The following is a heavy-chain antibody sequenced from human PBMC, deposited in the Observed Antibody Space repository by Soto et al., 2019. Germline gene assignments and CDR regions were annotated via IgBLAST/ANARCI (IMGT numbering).Heavy chain of an antibody. D-gene: IGHD1-1*01. J-gene: IGHJ5*02. CDR2: IYHSGST. CDR3: VRESTTSGPNWFDT. V-gene: IGHV4-30-2*06. Sequence: PSETLSLTCSVSGGSINSGRSSWNWIRQSPGKGLEWIEYIYHSGSTYYNPSLKSRVTISVDRSENQFSLKLTSVTAADTAVYYCVRESTTSGPNWFDTWGPGILVTVSS. CDR1: GGSINSGRSS.